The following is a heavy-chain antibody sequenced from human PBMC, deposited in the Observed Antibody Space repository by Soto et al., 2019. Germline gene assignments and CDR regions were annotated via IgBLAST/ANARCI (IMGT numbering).Heavy chain of an antibody. V-gene: IGHV2-5*02. J-gene: IGHJ4*02. Sequence: QITLKESGPTLVKPTQTLTLTCTFSGFSLSTSGVGVGWIRQPPGKALEWLALIYWDDDKRYSPSLKSRHTITKDTSKNQVVLTMTNMDPVDTSTYYCAHRKVGANFDYWGQGTLVTVSS. D-gene: IGHD1-26*01. CDR2: IYWDDDK. CDR1: GFSLSTSGVG. CDR3: AHRKVGANFDY.